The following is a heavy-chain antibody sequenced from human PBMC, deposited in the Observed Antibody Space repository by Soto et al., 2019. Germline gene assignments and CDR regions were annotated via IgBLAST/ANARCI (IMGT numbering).Heavy chain of an antibody. CDR2: INHSGST. V-gene: IGHV4-34*01. Sequence: PSETLSLTCAVYGGSFSGYYWSWIRQPPGKGLEWMGEINHSGSTNYNPSLKSRVTISVDTSKNQFSLKLSSVTAADTAVYYGARGRKYYYYYRYSWGKGTTVTVSS. CDR1: GGSFSGYY. J-gene: IGHJ6*03. CDR3: ARGRKYYYYYRYS.